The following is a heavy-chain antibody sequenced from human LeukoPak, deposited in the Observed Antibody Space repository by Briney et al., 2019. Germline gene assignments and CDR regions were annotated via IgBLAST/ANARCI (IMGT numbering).Heavy chain of an antibody. D-gene: IGHD3-3*01. V-gene: IGHV4-39*01. J-gene: IGHJ2*01. CDR1: GGSISSSSYY. CDR3: ARHSPVDSWSGYYFWSVWYFDL. Sequence: PSETLSLTCTVSGGSISSSSYYWGWIRQPPGKGLEWIGSIYYSGSTYYNPSLKSRVTISVDTSKNQFSLKLSSVTAADTAVYYCARHSPVDSWSGYYFWSVWYFDLWGRGTLVTVSS. CDR2: IYYSGST.